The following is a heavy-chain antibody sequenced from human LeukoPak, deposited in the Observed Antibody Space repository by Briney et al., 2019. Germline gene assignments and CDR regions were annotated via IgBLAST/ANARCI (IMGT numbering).Heavy chain of an antibody. CDR1: GFTFGGSA. V-gene: IGHV3-21*01. CDR3: ARDGSRRHIVVVVAANYYGMDV. D-gene: IGHD2-15*01. Sequence: PGRSLRLSCAASGFTFGGSAMHWVRQAPGKGLEWVSSISSSSSYIYYADSVKGRFTISRDNAKNSLYLQMNSLRAEDTAVYYCARDGSRRHIVVVVAANYYGMDVWGQGTTVTVSS. J-gene: IGHJ6*02. CDR2: ISSSSSYI.